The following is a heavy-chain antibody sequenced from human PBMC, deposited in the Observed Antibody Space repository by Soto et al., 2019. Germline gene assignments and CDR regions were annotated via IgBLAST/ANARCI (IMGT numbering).Heavy chain of an antibody. V-gene: IGHV4-59*02. J-gene: IGHJ4*02. Sequence: SETLSLTCTVSGGSVSDNTWSWIRQPPGKGLEYIGYIHYTGSTNSNPSLKSRVTISVDTSKNQFSLKLSSVTAADTAVYYCARSGYSYGPNPLLYWGQGTLVTVSS. D-gene: IGHD5-18*01. CDR1: GGSVSDNT. CDR2: IHYTGST. CDR3: ARSGYSYGPNPLLY.